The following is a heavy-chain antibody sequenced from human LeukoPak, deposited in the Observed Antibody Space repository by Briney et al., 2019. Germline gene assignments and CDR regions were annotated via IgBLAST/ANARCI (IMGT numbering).Heavy chain of an antibody. CDR2: IYYSGST. V-gene: IGHV4-39*07. CDR3: AREHIVVVPAAIIDY. Sequence: SETLSLTCTVSGGSINSGANYWAWISQPPGKGLEWIGTIYYSGSTYYNPSLNSRVTMSLDTSKNQFSLKLSSVTAADTAVYYCAREHIVVVPAAIIDYWGQGTLVTVSS. J-gene: IGHJ4*02. CDR1: GGSINSGANY. D-gene: IGHD2-2*02.